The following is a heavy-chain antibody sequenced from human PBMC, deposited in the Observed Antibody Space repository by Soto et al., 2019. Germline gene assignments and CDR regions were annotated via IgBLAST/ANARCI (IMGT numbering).Heavy chain of an antibody. D-gene: IGHD2-15*01. J-gene: IGHJ3*02. CDR2: IYPGDSDT. V-gene: IGHV5-51*01. CDR3: ARREEGGGSLLTGAFDI. Sequence: ELLRVWWNGAGYSFTGYWGGRVRQMPGKGLEWMGIIYPGDSDTRYSPSFQGQVTISADKSISTAYLQWSSLKASDTAMYYCARREEGGGSLLTGAFDIWGQGTMVTVSS. CDR1: GYSFTGYW.